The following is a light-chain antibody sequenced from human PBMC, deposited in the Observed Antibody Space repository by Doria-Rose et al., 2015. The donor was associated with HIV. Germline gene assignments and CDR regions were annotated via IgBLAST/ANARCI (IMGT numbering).Light chain of an antibody. CDR2: DGS. V-gene: IGKV3-20*01. Sequence: TQSPGTLSLSPGERATLSCSASQSFSSTYLACYKQKPGQAPSLLIYDGSTRAAGIPDRFSASGSGTDFTLTINRLEPEDFALYYCHQYGTSWTFGQGTKVEI. CDR1: QSFSSTY. CDR3: HQYGTSWT. J-gene: IGKJ1*01.